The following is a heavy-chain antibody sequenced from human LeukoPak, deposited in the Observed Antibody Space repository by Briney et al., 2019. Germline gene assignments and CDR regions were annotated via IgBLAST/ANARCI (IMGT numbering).Heavy chain of an antibody. V-gene: IGHV1-69*13. J-gene: IGHJ6*02. CDR3: ARDPFPTAMGAPYGMDV. D-gene: IGHD2-21*02. Sequence: ASVKVSCKASGGTFSSYAISWVRQAPGQGLEWMGGIIPIFGTANYAQKFQDRVTITADESTSTAYMELSSLRSEDTAVYYCARDPFPTAMGAPYGMDVWGQGTTVTVSS. CDR1: GGTFSSYA. CDR2: IIPIFGTA.